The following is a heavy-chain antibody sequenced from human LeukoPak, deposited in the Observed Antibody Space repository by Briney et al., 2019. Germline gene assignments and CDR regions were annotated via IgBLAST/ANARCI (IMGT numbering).Heavy chain of an antibody. D-gene: IGHD1-26*01. V-gene: IGHV4-4*07. Sequence: SETLSLTCTVSGGSISSYYWSWIRQPPGKGLEWIGRIYTSGSTNCNPSLKSRVTMSVDTSTNQLSLKLSSVTAADTAVYYCARERYSGTYYFDSWGQGALVTVSS. CDR1: GGSISSYY. CDR3: ARERYSGTYYFDS. J-gene: IGHJ4*02. CDR2: IYTSGST.